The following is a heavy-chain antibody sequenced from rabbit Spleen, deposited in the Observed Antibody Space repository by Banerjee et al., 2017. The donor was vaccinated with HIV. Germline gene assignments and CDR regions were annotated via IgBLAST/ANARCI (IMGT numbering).Heavy chain of an antibody. D-gene: IGHD3-1*01. CDR2: ILTNSGT. Sequence: EESGGGLVQPEGALTLTCTASGFSFGSTYWIGWVRQAPGKGLERIACILTNSGTWSANRAKGRFPISKTASTTMTLQMPSLTAADTATYICARTLDGGHNLAIKLGGPGTRGTV. CDR3: ARTLDGGHNLAIKL. V-gene: IGHV1S45*01. CDR1: GFSFGSTYW. J-gene: IGHJ4*01.